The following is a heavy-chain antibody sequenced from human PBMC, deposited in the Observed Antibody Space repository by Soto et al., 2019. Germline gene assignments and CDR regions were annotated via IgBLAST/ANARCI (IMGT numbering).Heavy chain of an antibody. CDR3: ARVKGGFGDFLNTFEQ. J-gene: IGHJ4*02. V-gene: IGHV4-30-4*01. Sequence: SETLSLTCTVSGGSISSDDYYWSWIRQPPGKGLEWIAYIYYTGTTNYNPSLKSRVTVSVDTSKNQFSLNLSSVTAADTAVYYCARVKGGFGDFLNTFEQWGQGTLVTVSS. D-gene: IGHD2-21*01. CDR2: IYYTGTT. CDR1: GGSISSDDYY.